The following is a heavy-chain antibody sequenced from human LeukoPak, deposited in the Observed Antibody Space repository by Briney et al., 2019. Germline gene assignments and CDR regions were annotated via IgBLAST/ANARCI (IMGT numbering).Heavy chain of an antibody. CDR2: INHSGST. J-gene: IGHJ4*02. CDR1: GGSFSGYY. D-gene: IGHD1-14*01. V-gene: IGHV4-34*01. Sequence: SETLSLTCAVYGGSFSGYYWSWIRQPPGKGLERIGEINHSGSTNYNPSLKSRVTISVDTSKNQFSLKLSSVTAADTAVYYCARGNGTHYFDYWGQGTLVTVSS. CDR3: ARGNGTHYFDY.